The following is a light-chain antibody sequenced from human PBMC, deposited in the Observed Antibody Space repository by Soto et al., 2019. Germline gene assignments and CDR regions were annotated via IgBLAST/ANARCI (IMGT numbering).Light chain of an antibody. CDR2: GAS. Sequence: EIVLTQSPGTLSVSPGERATLSCRASQSVSSKLAWYQQKPGQAPRLLFYGASTGVTGIPARFSGSGSETEFTLSISSLQSEEFAVYYCQQYNSWPGTFGQGTKVEIK. J-gene: IGKJ1*01. CDR1: QSVSSK. V-gene: IGKV3-15*01. CDR3: QQYNSWPGT.